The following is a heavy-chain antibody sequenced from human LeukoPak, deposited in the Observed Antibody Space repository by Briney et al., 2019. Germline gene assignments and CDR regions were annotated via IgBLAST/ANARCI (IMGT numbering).Heavy chain of an antibody. V-gene: IGHV4-39*01. CDR2: IYYSGST. CDR1: GGSISSSSYY. D-gene: IGHD5-18*01. J-gene: IGHJ3*02. Sequence: SETLSLTCTVSGGSISSSSYYWGWIRQPPGKGLEWIGSIYYSGSTYYNPSLKSRVTISVDTSKNQFSLKLSSVTAADTAVYYCARGFGYSSSFGVVYGARNAFDIWGQGTMVTVSS. CDR3: ARGFGYSSSFGVVYGARNAFDI.